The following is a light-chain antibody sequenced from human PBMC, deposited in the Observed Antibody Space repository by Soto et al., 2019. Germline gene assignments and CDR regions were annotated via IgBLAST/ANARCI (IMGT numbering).Light chain of an antibody. J-gene: IGLJ1*01. Sequence: QSALTQPASVSESPGQSITISCTGSSSDVGGYKYVSWYQQHLGKAPKLLIYDVTNRPSGVSNRFSGSKSGYTASLTISGLQSEDEADYYCSSYTSFKTLVFGTGTKLTVL. CDR2: DVT. V-gene: IGLV2-14*01. CDR3: SSYTSFKTLV. CDR1: SSDVGGYKY.